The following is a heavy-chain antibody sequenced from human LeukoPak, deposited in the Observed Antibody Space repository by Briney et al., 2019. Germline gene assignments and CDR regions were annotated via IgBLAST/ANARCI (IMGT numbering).Heavy chain of an antibody. CDR3: VRHDRAEADMST. J-gene: IGHJ4*02. Sequence: GGSLRLSCVASGFLFSRNWMAWIRQAPGKRLEWVANIKEDGSGKYYVDSVKGRFTISRDNAKNSLYLQMNSLRAEDTALYYCVRHDRAEADMSTWGQGTLVTVSS. D-gene: IGHD2-2*01. CDR1: GFLFSRNW. CDR2: IKEDGSGK. V-gene: IGHV3-7*01.